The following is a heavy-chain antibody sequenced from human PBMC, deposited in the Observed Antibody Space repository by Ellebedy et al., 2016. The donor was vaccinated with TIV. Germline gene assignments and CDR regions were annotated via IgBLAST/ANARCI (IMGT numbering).Heavy chain of an antibody. CDR3: ARGLNSFDM. Sequence: GESLKISCAASGFTVSSNYMSWVRQAPGRGLEWVSTIYSSGGTYYAGSVKGRFTISRDNSKNTLYLQMDSLKAEDTAVYFCARGLNSFDMWGQGTMVSVSS. V-gene: IGHV3-53*01. CDR1: GFTVSSNY. J-gene: IGHJ3*02. CDR2: IYSSGGT.